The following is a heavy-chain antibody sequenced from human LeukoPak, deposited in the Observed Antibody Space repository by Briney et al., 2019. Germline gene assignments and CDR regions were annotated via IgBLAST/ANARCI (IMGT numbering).Heavy chain of an antibody. CDR1: GGTFSSYA. Sequence: SVKVSCKASGGTFSSYAISWVRQAPGQGLEWMGRIIPILGIANYAQKFQGRVTITADKSTSTAYMELSSLRSEDTAVYYCAGRGPYYDSSGYIDWGQGTLVTVSS. V-gene: IGHV1-69*04. CDR2: IIPILGIA. D-gene: IGHD3-22*01. J-gene: IGHJ4*02. CDR3: AGRGPYYDSSGYID.